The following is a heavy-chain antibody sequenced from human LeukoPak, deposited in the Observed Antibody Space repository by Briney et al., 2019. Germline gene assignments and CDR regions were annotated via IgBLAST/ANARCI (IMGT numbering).Heavy chain of an antibody. CDR2: ISWNSGSI. CDR3: AKDEYYYGMDV. Sequence: SGGSLRLSCAASGLTFDDYAMHWVRQAPGKGLEWVSGISWNSGSIGYADSVKGRFTISRDNAKNSLYLQMNSLRAEDTALYYCAKDEYYYGMDVWGQGTTVTVSS. V-gene: IGHV3-9*01. J-gene: IGHJ6*02. CDR1: GLTFDDYA.